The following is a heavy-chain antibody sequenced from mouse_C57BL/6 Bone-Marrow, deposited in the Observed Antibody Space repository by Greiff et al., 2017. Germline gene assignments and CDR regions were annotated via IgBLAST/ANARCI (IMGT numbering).Heavy chain of an antibody. J-gene: IGHJ1*03. CDR2: INPNYGTT. Sequence: VQLKDSGPELVKPGASVKISCKASGYSFTDYNMNWVKQSNGKSLEWIGVINPNYGTTSYNQKFKGKATLTVDQSSSTAYMQLNSLTSEDSAVYYCARGPYYYGSPYWYFDVWGTGTTVTVSS. CDR1: GYSFTDYN. V-gene: IGHV1-39*01. D-gene: IGHD1-1*01. CDR3: ARGPYYYGSPYWYFDV.